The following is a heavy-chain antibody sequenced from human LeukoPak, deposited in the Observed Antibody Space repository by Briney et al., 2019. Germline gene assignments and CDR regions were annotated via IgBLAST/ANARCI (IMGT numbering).Heavy chain of an antibody. J-gene: IGHJ6*02. CDR3: ARLKGVYYGSDEGMDV. CDR1: GYTFTSYG. Sequence: ASVKVSCKASGYTFTSYGISWVRQAPGQGLEWMGWISAYNGNTNYAQKLQGRVTMTTDTSTSTAYMELRSLRSDDTAVYYCARLKGVYYGSDEGMDVWGQGTTVTVSS. D-gene: IGHD3-10*01. V-gene: IGHV1-18*01. CDR2: ISAYNGNT.